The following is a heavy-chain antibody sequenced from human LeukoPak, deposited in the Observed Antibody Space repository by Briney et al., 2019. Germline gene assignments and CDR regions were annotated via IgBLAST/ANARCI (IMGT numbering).Heavy chain of an antibody. CDR3: ARESEPLTMVRGVIITLDY. V-gene: IGHV1-69*16. D-gene: IGHD3-10*01. Sequence: SVKVSCKASGYTFTSYYMHWVRQAPGQGLEWMGGINPNLGTANYAQKFQGRVTITTDESTSTAYMELSSLRSEDTAVYYCARESEPLTMVRGVIITLDYWGQGTLVTVSS. J-gene: IGHJ4*02. CDR2: INPNLGTA. CDR1: GYTFTSYY.